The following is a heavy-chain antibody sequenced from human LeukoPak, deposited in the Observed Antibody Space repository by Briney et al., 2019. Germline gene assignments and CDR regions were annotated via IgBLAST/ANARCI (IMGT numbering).Heavy chain of an antibody. Sequence: KIGESLKISCKGSGYSFTTYWIGWVRQMPGKGLEWMGIIFPGDSDTIYSPSFQGQVTISADKSINTAYLQWSSLKASDTAMYFCATSESQTKFDYWGQGTQVIVSS. J-gene: IGHJ4*02. D-gene: IGHD1/OR15-1a*01. CDR3: ATSESQTKFDY. CDR1: GYSFTTYW. CDR2: IFPGDSDT. V-gene: IGHV5-51*01.